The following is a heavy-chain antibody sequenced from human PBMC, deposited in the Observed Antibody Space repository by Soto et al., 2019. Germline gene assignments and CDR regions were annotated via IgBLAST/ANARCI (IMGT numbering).Heavy chain of an antibody. V-gene: IGHV4-30-4*01. J-gene: IGHJ5*02. CDR2: IYYSGST. Sequence: SETLSLTCTVSGGSISSGDYYWSWIRQPPGKGLEWIGYIYYSGSTYYNPSLKRRVTISVDTSKNQFSLKLSSVTAADTAVYYCARELWFGELSPDNWFDPWGQGTLVTVSS. CDR1: GGSISSGDYY. CDR3: ARELWFGELSPDNWFDP. D-gene: IGHD3-10*01.